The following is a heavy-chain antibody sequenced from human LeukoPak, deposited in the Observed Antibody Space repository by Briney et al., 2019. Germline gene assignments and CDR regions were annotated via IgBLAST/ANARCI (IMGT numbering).Heavy chain of an antibody. J-gene: IGHJ4*02. CDR1: GGSISGDYFY. Sequence: SETLSLTCTASGGSISGDYFYWGWIRQPPGKGPEWIGTISYSGNTDYNMSLKSRVTISVDTSKNQFSLRLSSTTAADKAVYYCARPGGCRSTSCYSYFDSWGQGTLVTVSS. CDR3: ARPGGCRSTSCYSYFDS. CDR2: ISYSGNT. V-gene: IGHV4-39*01. D-gene: IGHD2-2*01.